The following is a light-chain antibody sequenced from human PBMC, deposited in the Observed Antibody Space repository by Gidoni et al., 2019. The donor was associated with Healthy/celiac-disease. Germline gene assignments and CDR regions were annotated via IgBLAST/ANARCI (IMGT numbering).Light chain of an antibody. CDR2: AAS. CDR3: QQSYT. J-gene: IGKJ3*01. V-gene: IGKV1-39*01. Sequence: DIQMTQSPSSLSASVGDRVTITCRASQSISSYLNWYQQKPGQAPKLLIYAASSLQSGVPSRFSGRGSGTDFTLTISSLQPEYFATYYCQQSYTFGPGTKVDIK. CDR1: QSISSY.